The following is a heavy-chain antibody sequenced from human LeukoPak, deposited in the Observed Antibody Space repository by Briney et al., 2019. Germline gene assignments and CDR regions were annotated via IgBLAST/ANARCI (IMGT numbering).Heavy chain of an antibody. V-gene: IGHV4-4*07. CDR3: ARFKRGFYDY. Sequence: PSETLSLTCTVAGGSISNDYGGWVRQPAGKGLEWVGRIYTSGSTNYNPALKSRVTMSVDKSKNQFSLKLSSVTAADTAVYYCARFKRGFYDYWGQGTLVTVSS. J-gene: IGHJ4*02. CDR1: GGSISNDY. CDR2: IYTSGST. D-gene: IGHD1-1*01.